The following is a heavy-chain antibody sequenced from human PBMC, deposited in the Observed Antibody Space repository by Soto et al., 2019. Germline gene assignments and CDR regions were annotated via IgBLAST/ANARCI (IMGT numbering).Heavy chain of an antibody. CDR3: ARVNHYGNYVFDY. D-gene: IGHD4-17*01. CDR1: GFTFSSYG. V-gene: IGHV3-33*01. Sequence: QVQLVESGGGVVQPGRSLRLSCAASGFTFSSYGMHWVRQAPGKGLEWVAVIWYDGSNKYYADSVKGRFTISRDNSKNTLYLKMNSLRAEDTAVYYCARVNHYGNYVFDYWGQGTLVTVSS. CDR2: IWYDGSNK. J-gene: IGHJ4*02.